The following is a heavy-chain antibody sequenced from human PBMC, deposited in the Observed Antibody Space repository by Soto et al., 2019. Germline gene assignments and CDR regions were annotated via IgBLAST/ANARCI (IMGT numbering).Heavy chain of an antibody. Sequence: PSETLSLTCAVYGGSFSGYYWSWIRQPPGKGLEWIGEINHSGSTNYNPSLKSRVTISVDTSKNQFSLKLSSVTAADTAVYYCARGRKQWLVPYYYYGMDVWGQGTTVTVSS. D-gene: IGHD6-19*01. CDR3: ARGRKQWLVPYYYYGMDV. CDR1: GGSFSGYY. V-gene: IGHV4-34*01. CDR2: INHSGST. J-gene: IGHJ6*02.